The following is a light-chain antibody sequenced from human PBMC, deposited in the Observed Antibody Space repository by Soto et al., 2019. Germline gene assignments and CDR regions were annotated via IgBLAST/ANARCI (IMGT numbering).Light chain of an antibody. CDR3: QQYDSSSPT. CDR1: QNIRGW. Sequence: DIQMTQSPSTLSAFVGDRVTITCRASQNIRGWLAWYQQRPGKAPDLLIFEASRLEGGVPSRFSGSGSGTEFTLTIGSLQPDDFATYYCQQYDSSSPTFGQGTRVEFK. V-gene: IGKV1-5*01. CDR2: EAS. J-gene: IGKJ1*01.